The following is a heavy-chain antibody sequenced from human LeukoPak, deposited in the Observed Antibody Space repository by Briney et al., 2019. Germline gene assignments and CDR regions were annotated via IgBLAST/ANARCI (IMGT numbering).Heavy chain of an antibody. CDR3: ARVAVVAFDI. CDR1: GFTFSSYE. CDR2: ISSSGSTI. D-gene: IGHD2-21*01. Sequence: GGSLRLSCAASGFTFSSYEMNWVRQAPGKGLEWVSYISSSGSTIYYADSVKGRFTISRDSAKNSLYLQMNSLRAEDTAVYYCARVAVVAFDIWGQGTMVTVSS. J-gene: IGHJ3*02. V-gene: IGHV3-48*03.